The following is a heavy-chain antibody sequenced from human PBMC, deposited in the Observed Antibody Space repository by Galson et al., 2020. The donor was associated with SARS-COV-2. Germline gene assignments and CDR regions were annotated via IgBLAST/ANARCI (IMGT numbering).Heavy chain of an antibody. D-gene: IGHD2-15*01. CDR3: VRVACSAGCFYSSRWFDP. CDR2: IYYSGTT. V-gene: IGHV4-39*07. J-gene: IGHJ5*02. CDR1: GGSISDSNYY. Sequence: SQTLSLTCTVSGGSISDSNYYWGWIVQPPGEGLEWIGSIYYSGTTYYNPSLKSRVTISVDTSKNQFSLKLSSVTAADTAVYYCVRVACSAGCFYSSRWFDPWGQGTLVTVSS.